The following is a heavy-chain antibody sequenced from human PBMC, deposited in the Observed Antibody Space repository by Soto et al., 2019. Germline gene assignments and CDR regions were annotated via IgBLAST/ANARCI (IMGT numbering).Heavy chain of an antibody. CDR1: GFTFSSYW. CDR3: ARDERRGYRKYYFDY. CDR2: IKQDGSEK. V-gene: IGHV3-7*01. J-gene: IGHJ4*02. Sequence: EVQLVESGGGLVQPGGSLRLSCTASGFTFSSYWISWVRQAPGKGLEWVANIKQDGSEKYYVDSVKGRFTISRDNAKNSLYLQMNSLRAEDTAVYYCARDERRGYRKYYFDYWGQGTLVTVSS. D-gene: IGHD1-1*01.